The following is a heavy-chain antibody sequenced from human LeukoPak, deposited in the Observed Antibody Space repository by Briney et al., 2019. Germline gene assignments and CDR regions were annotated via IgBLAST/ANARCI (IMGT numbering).Heavy chain of an antibody. Sequence: ASVKVSCKASGYTFTSYDINWVRQATGQGLEWLGWMSASSGNTGYAQKFQGRVSMTRATSISTAYLELSSLTFEDTAVYYCASCVRDYGDYYFDYWGQGTLVTVSS. CDR1: GYTFTSYD. V-gene: IGHV1-8*01. CDR2: MSASSGNT. D-gene: IGHD4-17*01. J-gene: IGHJ4*02. CDR3: ASCVRDYGDYYFDY.